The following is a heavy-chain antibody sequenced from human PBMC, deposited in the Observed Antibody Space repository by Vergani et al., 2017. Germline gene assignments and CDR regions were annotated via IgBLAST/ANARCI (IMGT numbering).Heavy chain of an antibody. CDR2: TYYRSKWYN. J-gene: IGHJ4*02. CDR3: AKEHLVQYFDWSQGMAYFDY. Sequence: QVQLQQSGPGLVKPSQTLSLTCAISGDSVSSNSAAWNWIRQSPSRGLEWLGRTYYRSKWYNDYAVSVKSRITINPDTSKNQFSLQLNSVTPEDTAVYYCAKEHLVQYFDWSQGMAYFDYWGQGTLVTVSS. CDR1: GDSVSSNSAA. V-gene: IGHV6-1*01. D-gene: IGHD3-9*01.